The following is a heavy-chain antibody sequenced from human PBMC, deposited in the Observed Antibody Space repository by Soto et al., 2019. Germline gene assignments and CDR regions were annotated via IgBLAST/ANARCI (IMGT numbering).Heavy chain of an antibody. V-gene: IGHV4-30-4*01. J-gene: IGHJ6*02. D-gene: IGHD2-15*01. CDR1: GGSISSGDYY. Sequence: SETLSLTCTVSGGSISSGDYYWSWLRQPPGKGLEWIGYIYYSGSTYYNPSLKRRVTISVDTSKNQFSLKLSSVTAADTAVYYCAGSGGQFVGDYYYYGMDVWGQGTTVTVSS. CDR2: IYYSGST. CDR3: AGSGGQFVGDYYYYGMDV.